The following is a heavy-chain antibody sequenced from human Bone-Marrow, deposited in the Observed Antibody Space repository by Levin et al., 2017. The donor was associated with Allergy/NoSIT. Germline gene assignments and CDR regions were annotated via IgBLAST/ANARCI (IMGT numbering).Heavy chain of an antibody. J-gene: IGHJ4*02. CDR3: ARGLNRRGWKRGNY. Sequence: SETLSLTCAVYGGSFSGYYWSWIRQPPGKGLEWIGEINHSGSTNYNPSLKSRVTISVDTSKNQFSLKLSSVTAADTAVYYCARGLNRRGWKRGNYWGQGTLVTVSS. CDR1: GGSFSGYY. CDR2: INHSGST. D-gene: IGHD6-19*01. V-gene: IGHV4-34*01.